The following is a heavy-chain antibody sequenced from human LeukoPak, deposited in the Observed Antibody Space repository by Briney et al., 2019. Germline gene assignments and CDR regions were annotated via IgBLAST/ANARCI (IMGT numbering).Heavy chain of an antibody. CDR3: ARYYYDSSGYYYGDLDAFDI. Sequence: SETLSLTCTVSGGSISSYYWSWIRQPPGKGLEWIGYIYYSGSTNYNPSLKSRVTISVDTSKNQFSLKLSSVTAADTAVYYCARYYYDSSGYYYGDLDAFDIWGQGTMVTVSS. CDR1: GGSISSYY. D-gene: IGHD3-22*01. CDR2: IYYSGST. V-gene: IGHV4-59*12. J-gene: IGHJ3*02.